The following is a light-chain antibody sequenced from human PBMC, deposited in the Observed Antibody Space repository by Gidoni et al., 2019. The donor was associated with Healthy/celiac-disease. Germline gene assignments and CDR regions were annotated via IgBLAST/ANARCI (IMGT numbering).Light chain of an antibody. V-gene: IGLV3-19*01. CDR1: SLRSYY. J-gene: IGLJ2*01. CDR3: NSRDSSSNHVV. Sequence: SSELTQDPAVSVALGQTVRITCQGDSLRSYYASWYQKKPGQAPVLVIYGKNNRPSGIPDRFSGSSSGNTASLTITGAQAEDEADYYCNSRDSSSNHVVFGGGTKLTVL. CDR2: GKN.